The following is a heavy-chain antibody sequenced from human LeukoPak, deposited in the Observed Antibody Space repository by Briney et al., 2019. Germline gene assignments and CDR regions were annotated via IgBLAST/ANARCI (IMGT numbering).Heavy chain of an antibody. CDR1: GFTFSSYS. V-gene: IGHV3-21*01. D-gene: IGHD5-12*01. CDR2: ISSSSSYI. J-gene: IGHJ4*02. Sequence: PGGSLRLSCAASGFTFSSYSMNWVRQAPGKGLEWVSSISSSSSYIYYADSVKGRFTISRDKDKNSLYLQMNSLRAEDTAIYYCAREGMVATFDYWGQGTLVTVSS. CDR3: AREGMVATFDY.